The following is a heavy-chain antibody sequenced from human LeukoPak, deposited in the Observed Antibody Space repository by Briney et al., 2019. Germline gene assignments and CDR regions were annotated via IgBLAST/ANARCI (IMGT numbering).Heavy chain of an antibody. Sequence: GGSLRLSCAASGFTFSSCSMNWVRQALGKGLEWVSSISSSSSYIYYADSVKGRFTISRDNAKNSLYLQMNSLRAEDTAVYYCARDRYCSSTSCYADYYYGMDVWGKGTTVTVSS. CDR3: ARDRYCSSTSCYADYYYGMDV. J-gene: IGHJ6*04. CDR2: ISSSSSYI. D-gene: IGHD2-2*01. V-gene: IGHV3-21*01. CDR1: GFTFSSCS.